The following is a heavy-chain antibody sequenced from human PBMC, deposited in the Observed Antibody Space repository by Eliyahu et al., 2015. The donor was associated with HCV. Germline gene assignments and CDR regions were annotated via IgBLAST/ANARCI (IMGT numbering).Heavy chain of an antibody. CDR3: ARDREVSGSYYTFDY. Sequence: EVQLVESGGGLVQPGGSLRLSCAASGXTLSGYGMNWVRQAPGKGLEGVSYISSGTSTIYYADSVKGRFTISRDNAKNSLYLQMNSLRAEDTAVYYCARDREVSGSYYTFDYWGQGTLVTVSS. CDR2: ISSGTSTI. CDR1: GXTLSGYG. J-gene: IGHJ4*02. V-gene: IGHV3-48*01. D-gene: IGHD1-26*01.